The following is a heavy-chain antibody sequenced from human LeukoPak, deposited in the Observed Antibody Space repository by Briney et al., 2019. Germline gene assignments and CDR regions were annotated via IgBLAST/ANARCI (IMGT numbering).Heavy chain of an antibody. V-gene: IGHV3-7*03. CDR3: AKGAPVSPQLEVVVIFFDY. CDR2: IKQDGGEK. J-gene: IGHJ4*02. CDR1: GFTFSSYW. D-gene: IGHD3-22*01. Sequence: GGSLRLSCAASGFTFSSYWMSWVRQAPGKGLEWVANIKQDGGEKYYVDSVKGRFTISRDNAKNSLYLQMNSLRAEDTAVYYCAKGAPVSPQLEVVVIFFDYWGQGTLVTVSS.